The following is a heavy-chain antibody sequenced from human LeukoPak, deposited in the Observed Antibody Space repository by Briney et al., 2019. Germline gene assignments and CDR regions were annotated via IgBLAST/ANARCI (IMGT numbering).Heavy chain of an antibody. CDR3: ARGELAITIFGVVEMGASDI. J-gene: IGHJ3*02. Sequence: SETLSLTCTVSGGSISNYYWSWIRQPPGKGLEWIGYIYYSGSTNYNPSLKSRVTISVDTSKNQFSLKLSSVTAADTAVYYCARGELAITIFGVVEMGASDIWGQGTMVTVSS. V-gene: IGHV4-59*01. CDR2: IYYSGST. D-gene: IGHD3-3*01. CDR1: GGSISNYY.